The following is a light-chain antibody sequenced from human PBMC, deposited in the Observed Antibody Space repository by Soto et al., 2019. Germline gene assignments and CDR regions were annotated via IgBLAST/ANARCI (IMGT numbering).Light chain of an antibody. CDR1: QSVSSN. CDR3: QQYNNWLYT. CDR2: GAS. Sequence: EIVLTQSPGTLSLSPGEGATLSCRASQSVSSNLAWYQQKPGQAPRLLIYGASTRATGIPARFSGSGSGTEFTLTISSLQSEDFAVYYCQQYNNWLYTFGQGTKVDIK. V-gene: IGKV3-15*01. J-gene: IGKJ2*01.